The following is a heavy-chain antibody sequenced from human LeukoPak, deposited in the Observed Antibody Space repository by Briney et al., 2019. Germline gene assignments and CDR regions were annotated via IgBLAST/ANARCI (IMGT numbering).Heavy chain of an antibody. CDR2: ISGSGGNT. J-gene: IGHJ4*02. V-gene: IGHV3-23*01. D-gene: IGHD2-2*02. CDR3: ATHTRGALDYFDY. CDR1: GFTFSSYA. Sequence: GGSLRLSCAASGFTFSSYAMSWVRQAPGKGLEWVSAISGSGGNTYYADSVKGRFTISRDNSKNTLYLQMNSLRAEDTAVYYCATHTRGALDYFDYWGQGTLVTVSS.